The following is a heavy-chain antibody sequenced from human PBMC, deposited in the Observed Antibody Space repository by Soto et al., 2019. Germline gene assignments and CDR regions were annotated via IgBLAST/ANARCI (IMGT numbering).Heavy chain of an antibody. J-gene: IGHJ5*02. V-gene: IGHV1-3*01. D-gene: IGHD3-16*02. CDR3: ARAGGIGLFDP. CDR2: INAGNGNT. Sequence: QVQLVQSGAEVKKPGASVKVSCKASGYTFTSYAMHWVRQAPGQRLEWMGWINAGNGNTKYSQKFQGRVTITRDTSASTAYMELSSLRSEDTAVYYCARAGGIGLFDPWGQGTLVTVSS. CDR1: GYTFTSYA.